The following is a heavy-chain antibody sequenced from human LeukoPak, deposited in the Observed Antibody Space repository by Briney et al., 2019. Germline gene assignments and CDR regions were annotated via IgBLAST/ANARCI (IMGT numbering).Heavy chain of an antibody. CDR2: IYRDGST. CDR1: GFTVSNSY. Sequence: GGSLRLSCAASGFTVSNSYMTWVRQAPGKGLEWVSVIYRDGSTYYADSVKGRFTISRDNSKNTLYLQMNSLRAGDTAVYYCAKTGGPWDWGQGALVTVSS. D-gene: IGHD7-27*01. J-gene: IGHJ4*02. CDR3: AKTGGPWD. V-gene: IGHV3-53*01.